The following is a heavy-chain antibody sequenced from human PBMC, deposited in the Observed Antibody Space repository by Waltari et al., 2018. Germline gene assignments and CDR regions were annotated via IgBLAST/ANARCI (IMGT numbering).Heavy chain of an antibody. D-gene: IGHD3-10*01. J-gene: IGHJ4*02. Sequence: QVQLVQSGAEVKKPGASGKVSCKASGYTFTTSTIQWVRLAPGQRPEWMGWIIGGSGDTQYSKKFEGRITITRDTSASIAYLELSSLRSEDTAVYFCGREAREGRAPMAYFDYWGQGTLVTVSS. CDR2: IIGGSGDT. CDR3: GREAREGRAPMAYFDY. V-gene: IGHV1-3*01. CDR1: GYTFTTST.